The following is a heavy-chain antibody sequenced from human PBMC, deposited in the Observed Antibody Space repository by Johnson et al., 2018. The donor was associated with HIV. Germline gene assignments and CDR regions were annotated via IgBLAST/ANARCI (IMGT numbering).Heavy chain of an antibody. J-gene: IGHJ3*02. V-gene: IGHV3-7*01. CDR2: IKQDGSEK. CDR1: GFTFSSYW. CDR3: ARDHYGRINDAFDI. Sequence: EVQLVESGGGLVQPGGSLRLSCAASGFTFSSYWMSWVRQAPGKGLEWVANIKQDGSEKYYVDSVKGRFTISRDNAKNSLYLQMNSLRAEDTAVYYCARDHYGRINDAFDIWGQGTMVTVSS. D-gene: IGHD3-10*01.